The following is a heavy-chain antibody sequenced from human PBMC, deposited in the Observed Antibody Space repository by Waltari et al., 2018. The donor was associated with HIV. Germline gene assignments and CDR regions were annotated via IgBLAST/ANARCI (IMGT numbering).Heavy chain of an antibody. CDR2: IHQSGNT. D-gene: IGHD3-16*01. J-gene: IGHJ4*02. CDR3: ARVCGGGHFDS. Sequence: QVQLQQWGAGLLKPSETLSLTCAVDGGSLSQNFWSWILQLPGKGLGWIGEIHQSGNTRYNPSLKSRVTTSVDTSKKQFSLKLRSVTAADTAMYYCARVCGGGHFDSWGQG. CDR1: GGSLSQNF. V-gene: IGHV4-34*02.